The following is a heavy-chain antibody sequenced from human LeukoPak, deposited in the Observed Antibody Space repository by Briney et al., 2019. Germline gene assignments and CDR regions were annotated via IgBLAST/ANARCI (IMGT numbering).Heavy chain of an antibody. D-gene: IGHD1-26*01. CDR1: GFTFSHYA. V-gene: IGHV3-30*01. CDR2: ISYDARHQ. Sequence: GRSPRLSCAASGFTFSHYAMHWRHHAPGRLEMWVGVISYDARHQYSPDSVKGQLTISRDNSRHTLYLQMNSLRPEGTTVYYCARARNGTLKYWGQGTLVTVSS. J-gene: IGHJ4*02. CDR3: ARARNGTLKY.